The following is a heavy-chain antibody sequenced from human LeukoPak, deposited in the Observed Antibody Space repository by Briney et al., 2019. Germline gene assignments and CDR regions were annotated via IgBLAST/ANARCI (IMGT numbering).Heavy chain of an antibody. D-gene: IGHD5-18*01. CDR1: GGSFSGYY. V-gene: IGHV4-34*01. CDR3: ARGRTQLWLRRWFDP. Sequence: SETLSLTCAVYGGSFSGYYWSWIRQPPGKGLEWIGEINHSGSTNYNPSLKSRVTISVDTSKNQFSLKLSSVTAADTAVCYCARGRTQLWLRRWFDPWGQGTLVTVSS. CDR2: INHSGST. J-gene: IGHJ5*02.